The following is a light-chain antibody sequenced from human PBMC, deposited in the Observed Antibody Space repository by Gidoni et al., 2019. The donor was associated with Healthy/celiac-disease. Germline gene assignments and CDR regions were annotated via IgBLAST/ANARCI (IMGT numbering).Light chain of an antibody. CDR1: QNINSD. J-gene: IGKJ5*01. CDR2: GAS. V-gene: IGKV3-15*01. CDR3: QQYNSWPPIT. Sequence: EIVMTQSPATLSLSPGERVTLSCRASQNINSDLAWYQQKPGQAPRLLIHGASTRATGIPARYSGSGSGTDFTLTIGSLQSEDFAVYYCQQYNSWPPITFGQGTRLEIK.